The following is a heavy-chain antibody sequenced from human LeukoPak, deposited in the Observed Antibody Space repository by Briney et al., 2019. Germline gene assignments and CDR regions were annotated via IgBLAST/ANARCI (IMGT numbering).Heavy chain of an antibody. CDR2: IGTSDNAT. V-gene: IGHV3-23*01. D-gene: IGHD3-9*01. CDR3: ARDQAFDWYYYYYGMDV. J-gene: IGHJ6*02. CDR1: GFAFRNYA. Sequence: GGSLRLSCAASGFAFRNYALSWVRQAPGKGLEWVSSIGTSDNATYYADSVKGRFTISRDNSKNTLYLQMNSLRAEDTAVYYCARDQAFDWYYYYYGMDVWGLGTTVSVSS.